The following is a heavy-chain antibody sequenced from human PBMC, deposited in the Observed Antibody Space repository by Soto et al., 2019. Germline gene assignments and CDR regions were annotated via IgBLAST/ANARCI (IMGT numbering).Heavy chain of an antibody. CDR1: GGTFSSYA. CDR3: ARGGGSKDYYYYGMDV. Sequence: QVQLVQSGAEVKNPGSSVKVSCKASGGTFSSYAISWLRQAPGQGLEWMGGIIPIFGTANYAQKFQGRVTITADESTSTAYMELSSLRSEDTAVYYCARGGGSKDYYYYGMDVWGQGTTVTVSS. V-gene: IGHV1-69*01. J-gene: IGHJ6*02. CDR2: IIPIFGTA. D-gene: IGHD1-26*01.